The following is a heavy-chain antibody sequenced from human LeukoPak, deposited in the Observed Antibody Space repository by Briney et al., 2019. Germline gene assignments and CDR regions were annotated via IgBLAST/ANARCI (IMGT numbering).Heavy chain of an antibody. CDR1: GFTFSSYG. D-gene: IGHD5-18*01. CDR3: ASSGYVIGTAMVMDLFDY. CDR2: IWYDGSNK. V-gene: IGHV3-33*01. Sequence: GGSPRLSCAASGFTFSSYGMHWVRQAPGKGLEWVAVIWYDGSNKYYADSVKGRFTISRDNSKNTLYLQMNSLRAEDTAVYYCASSGYVIGTAMVMDLFDYWGQGTLVTVSS. J-gene: IGHJ4*02.